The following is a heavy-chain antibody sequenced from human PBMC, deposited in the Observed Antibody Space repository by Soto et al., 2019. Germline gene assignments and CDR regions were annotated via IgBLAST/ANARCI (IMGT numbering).Heavy chain of an antibody. CDR3: ARAAAPSYYYYGMDL. Sequence: GGSLRLSCAASGFTFSSYAMSWVRQAPGKGLEWVSAISGSGGSTYYADSVKGRFTISRDNSKNTLYLQMNSLRAEDTAVYYCARAAAPSYYYYGMDLWGQGTTVTVSS. CDR1: GFTFSSYA. J-gene: IGHJ6*02. D-gene: IGHD6-13*01. CDR2: ISGSGGST. V-gene: IGHV3-23*01.